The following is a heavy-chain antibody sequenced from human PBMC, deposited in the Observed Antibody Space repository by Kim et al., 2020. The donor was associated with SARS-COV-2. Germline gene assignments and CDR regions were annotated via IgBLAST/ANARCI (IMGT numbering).Heavy chain of an antibody. J-gene: IGHJ3*02. D-gene: IGHD3-9*01. CDR3: ARMDDIWLDDAFDI. Sequence: SETLSLTCTVSGGSVSSGSYYWSWIRQPPGKGLEWIGYIYYSGSTNYNPSLKSRVTISVDTSKNQFSLKLSSVTAADTAVYYCARMDDIWLDDAFDIWGQGTMVTVSS. V-gene: IGHV4-61*01. CDR1: GGSVSSGSYY. CDR2: IYYSGST.